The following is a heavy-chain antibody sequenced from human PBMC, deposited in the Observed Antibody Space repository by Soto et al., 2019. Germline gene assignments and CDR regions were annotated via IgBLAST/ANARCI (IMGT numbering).Heavy chain of an antibody. V-gene: IGHV4-30-2*01. Sequence: TSETLSLTCAVSGGSITSGNSYSWSWIRQPPGEGLEWIGSISHTGSTSYNPSLKSRLTMSVDKSKNQFSLRLSSVTAADMAVYYCARAVAPYFGTWFDPWGQGILVTVSS. D-gene: IGHD3-10*01. CDR3: ARAVAPYFGTWFDP. J-gene: IGHJ5*02. CDR1: GGSITSGNSYS. CDR2: ISHTGST.